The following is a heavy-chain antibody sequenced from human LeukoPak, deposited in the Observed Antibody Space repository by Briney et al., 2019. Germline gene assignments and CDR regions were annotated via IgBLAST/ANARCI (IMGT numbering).Heavy chain of an antibody. CDR3: ARLRGSGPYYYNGFGG. J-gene: IGHJ6*03. CDR1: GYSSTSYW. Sequence: ESLRISCKGAGYSSTSYWITCVRHMPRKGREWMGRIDPGDSYTNYSPSFQGRVTISADKSINTAYLQWSSLKASDTAMYYCARLRGSGPYYYNGFGGWGKGTTVT. D-gene: IGHD3-10*01. CDR2: IDPGDSYT. V-gene: IGHV5-10-1*01.